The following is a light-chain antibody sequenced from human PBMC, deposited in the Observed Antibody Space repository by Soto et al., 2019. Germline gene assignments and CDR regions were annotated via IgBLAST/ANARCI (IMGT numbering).Light chain of an antibody. V-gene: IGKV1-9*01. J-gene: IGKJ4*01. Sequence: DIQLTQSPSFLSASVGDRVTITCRASQGISSYLAWYQQKPGKAPKLLIYAASTLQSGVPSRFSGSGSGTEFTLTISSLQPEDFATYYCQKLNSYPRFGGGTKVDIK. CDR2: AAS. CDR3: QKLNSYPR. CDR1: QGISSY.